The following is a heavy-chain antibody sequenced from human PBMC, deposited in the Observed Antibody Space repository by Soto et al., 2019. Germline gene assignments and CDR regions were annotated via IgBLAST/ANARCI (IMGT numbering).Heavy chain of an antibody. CDR2: ISSSSSYI. D-gene: IGHD3-10*01. CDR1: GFTFSSYS. J-gene: IGHJ3*02. CDR3: ARDSGGLLWFGESNHDAFDI. Sequence: LRLSCAASGFTFSSYSMNWVRQAPGEGLEWVSSISSSSSYIYYADSVKGRFTISRDNAKNSLYLQMNSLRAEDTAVYYCARDSGGLLWFGESNHDAFDIWGQGTMVTVSS. V-gene: IGHV3-21*01.